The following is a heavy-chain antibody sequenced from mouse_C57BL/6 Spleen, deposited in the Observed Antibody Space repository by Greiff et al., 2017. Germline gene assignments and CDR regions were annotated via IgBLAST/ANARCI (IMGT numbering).Heavy chain of an antibody. Sequence: QVQLQQPGAELVRPGSSVKLSCKASGYTFTSYWMHWVKQRPIQGLEWIGNIDPSDSETHYNQKFKDKATLTVDKSSSTAYMPLSSLPSEDSAVYYCSIIYYGNYDYAMYYWGQGTSVTVSS. CDR3: SIIYYGNYDYAMYY. D-gene: IGHD2-1*01. CDR1: GYTFTSYW. CDR2: IDPSDSET. V-gene: IGHV1-52*01. J-gene: IGHJ4*01.